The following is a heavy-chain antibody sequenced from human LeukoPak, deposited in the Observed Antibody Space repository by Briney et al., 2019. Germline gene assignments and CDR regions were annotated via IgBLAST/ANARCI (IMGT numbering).Heavy chain of an antibody. CDR3: ARDLNRYGGNDT. D-gene: IGHD4-23*01. CDR1: GGTFSSYA. J-gene: IGHJ5*02. V-gene: IGHV1-69*13. Sequence: SLKVSCKASGGTFSSYAISWVRQAPGQGLEWMGGIIPIFGTANYAQKFQGRVTITADESTSTAYMELSSLRSEDTAVYYCARDLNRYGGNDTWGQGTLVTVSS. CDR2: IIPIFGTA.